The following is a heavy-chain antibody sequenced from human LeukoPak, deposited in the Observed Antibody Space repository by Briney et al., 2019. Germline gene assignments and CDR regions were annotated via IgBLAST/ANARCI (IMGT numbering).Heavy chain of an antibody. CDR1: GFTFSSYG. V-gene: IGHV3-30*03. D-gene: IGHD1-1*01. CDR2: ISYDGSNK. CDR3: ARDKAVWTTFDY. Sequence: PGRSLRLSCAASGFTFSSYGMHWVRQAPGKGLEWVAVISYDGSNKYYADSVKGRFTISRDNSKSSLYLQMNSLRAEDTAVYYCARDKAVWTTFDYWGQGTLVTVSS. J-gene: IGHJ4*02.